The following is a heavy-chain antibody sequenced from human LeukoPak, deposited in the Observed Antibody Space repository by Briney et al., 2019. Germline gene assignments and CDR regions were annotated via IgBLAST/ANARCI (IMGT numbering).Heavy chain of an antibody. Sequence: ASVKVSCKASGYTSSGYYMHWVPQAPGQGVEWMGWINPNSGGTNYAQKFQGMVTMNRDTSISTAYMELSGLGSDDTAVYYCARDHVVWWFGTDDAFDIWGQGTMVTVSS. CDR3: ARDHVVWWFGTDDAFDI. CDR1: GYTSSGYY. CDR2: INPNSGGT. V-gene: IGHV1-2*02. D-gene: IGHD3-10*01. J-gene: IGHJ3*02.